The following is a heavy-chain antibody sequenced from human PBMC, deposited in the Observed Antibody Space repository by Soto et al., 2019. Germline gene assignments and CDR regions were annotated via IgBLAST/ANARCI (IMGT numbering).Heavy chain of an antibody. CDR3: ARRRNRYCSGGSCYVFDY. J-gene: IGHJ4*02. Sequence: QVQLVQSGAEVKKPGSSVKVSCKASGGTFSSYAISWVRQAPGQGLEWMGGIIPIFGTANYAQKFQGRVTITADESTSTAYMELSSLRSEDTAVYYCARRRNRYCSGGSCYVFDYWSQGTLVTVSS. D-gene: IGHD2-15*01. V-gene: IGHV1-69*01. CDR2: IIPIFGTA. CDR1: GGTFSSYA.